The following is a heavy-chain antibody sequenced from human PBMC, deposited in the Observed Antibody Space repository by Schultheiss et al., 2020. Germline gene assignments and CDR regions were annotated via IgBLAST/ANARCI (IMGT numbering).Heavy chain of an antibody. D-gene: IGHD2-2*01. J-gene: IGHJ6*04. CDR1: GGSISSSK. V-gene: IGHV4-59*08. CDR3: ARLPGYCFGTTCRGYYTMDV. Sequence: SETLSLTCTVSGGSISSSKRTWIRQPPGKGLEWIGEINHSGSTNYNPSLKSRVALFVDTSKNQFSLKLASVTAAADTAVYYCARLPGYCFGTTCRGYYTMDVWGKGTTVTVSS. CDR2: INHSGST.